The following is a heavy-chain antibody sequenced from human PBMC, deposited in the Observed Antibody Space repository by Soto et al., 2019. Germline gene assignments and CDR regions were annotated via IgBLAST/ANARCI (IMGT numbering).Heavy chain of an antibody. CDR2: ISATSTYI. J-gene: IGHJ4*02. V-gene: IGHV3-21*01. CDR1: TFNFTSYS. CDR3: ARVNSATGSMHFDH. Sequence: GGSLRLSCAGSTFNFTSYSLNWVRQAPGKGLEWVSSISATSTYIFYADSVKGRFTISRDNAQNSVSLQMNSLRAEDTALYYCARVNSATGSMHFDHWGQGTLVTVSS. D-gene: IGHD3-9*01.